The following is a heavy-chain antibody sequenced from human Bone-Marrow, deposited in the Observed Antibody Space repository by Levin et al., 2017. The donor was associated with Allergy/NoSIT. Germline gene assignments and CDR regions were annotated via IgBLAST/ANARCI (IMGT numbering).Heavy chain of an antibody. CDR3: VAGGGGAN. CDR2: FHYRGRT. V-gene: IGHV4-61*01. J-gene: IGHJ4*02. CDR1: SASVSSGYYY. Sequence: SETLSLTCTVSSASVSSGYYYWSWIRQPPGKGLEWIGYFHYRGRTNYNPSLKSRVTISGDTSRNQFSLKLTSVTAADTAVYYCVAGGGGANWGQGTLVTVSS. D-gene: IGHD4-23*01.